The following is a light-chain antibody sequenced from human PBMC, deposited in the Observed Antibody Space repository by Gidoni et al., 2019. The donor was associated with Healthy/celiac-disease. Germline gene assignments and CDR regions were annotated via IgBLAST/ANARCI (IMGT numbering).Light chain of an antibody. CDR2: AAS. J-gene: IGKJ1*01. V-gene: IGKV1-39*01. CDR1: QSISSD. Sequence: DIQLTQSPSSRSASVGDRVTSTCRASQSISSDLNWYQQKPGNAPKLLIYAASSLQRGVPSRFSGSGSGTDFTRTISSLQPEDFATYYCQQSYSTPWTFGQGTKVEIK. CDR3: QQSYSTPWT.